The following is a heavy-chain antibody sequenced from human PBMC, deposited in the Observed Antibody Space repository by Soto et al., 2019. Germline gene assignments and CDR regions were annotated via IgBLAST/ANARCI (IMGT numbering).Heavy chain of an antibody. Sequence: GESLKISCKGSGSSFTSYWIGWVRQMPGKGLEWMGIIYPGDSDTRYSPSFQGQVTISADKSISTAYLQWSSLKASDTAMYYCAIPLLGGYCSGGSCYSPLGSAFDIWGQGTMVTVSS. D-gene: IGHD2-15*01. CDR1: GSSFTSYW. CDR3: AIPLLGGYCSGGSCYSPLGSAFDI. J-gene: IGHJ3*02. V-gene: IGHV5-51*01. CDR2: IYPGDSDT.